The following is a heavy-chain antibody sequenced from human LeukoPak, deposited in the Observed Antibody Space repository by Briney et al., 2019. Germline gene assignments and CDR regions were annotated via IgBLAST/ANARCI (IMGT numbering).Heavy chain of an antibody. J-gene: IGHJ4*02. CDR3: ARETDRAFDS. CDR1: GFTFSGYA. CDR2: ISGRGDTT. V-gene: IGHV3-23*01. Sequence: PGGSLRLSCAASGFTFSGYAMNWVRQAPGKGLEWVSIISGRGDTTYYADSVKGRFTISRDNSKNTLYLQMNSLRAEDTAVYYCARETDRAFDSWGQGTLVSVSS.